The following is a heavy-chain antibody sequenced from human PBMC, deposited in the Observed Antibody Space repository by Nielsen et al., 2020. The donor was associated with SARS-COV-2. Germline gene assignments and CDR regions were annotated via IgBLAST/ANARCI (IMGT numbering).Heavy chain of an antibody. CDR2: ISGSGGGT. CDR1: GFSFSGYA. CDR3: TKGGRESSGWGAFDS. J-gene: IGHJ4*02. V-gene: IGHV3-23*01. D-gene: IGHD3-22*01. Sequence: GVLKISCAASGFSFSGYAMTWVRQAPGKGLEWVSSISGSGGGTYYADSVKGRFTISRDNSKTTLYLLMNSLRAEDTALYYCTKGGRESSGWGAFDSWGQGTLVTVSS.